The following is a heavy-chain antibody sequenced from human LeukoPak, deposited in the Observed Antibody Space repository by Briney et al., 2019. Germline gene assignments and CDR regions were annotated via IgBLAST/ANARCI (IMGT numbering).Heavy chain of an antibody. Sequence: SETLSLTCAVYGGSFSGYYWSWIRQPPGKGLEWIGEINHSGSTNYNPSLKSRVTISVDTSKNQFSLKLSSVTAADTAVYYCARGHIKRLVSNWFDPWGQGTLVTVSS. CDR1: GGSFSGYY. J-gene: IGHJ5*02. D-gene: IGHD6-13*01. V-gene: IGHV4-34*01. CDR3: ARGHIKRLVSNWFDP. CDR2: INHSGST.